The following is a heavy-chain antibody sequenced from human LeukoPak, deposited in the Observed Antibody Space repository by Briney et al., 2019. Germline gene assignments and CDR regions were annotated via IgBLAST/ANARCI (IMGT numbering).Heavy chain of an antibody. D-gene: IGHD3-22*01. Sequence: SETLSLTCTVSGGSISSGGYYWSWIRQHPGKGLEWIGYIYYSGSTYYNPSLKSRVTISVDTSKNQFSLKLSPVTAADTAVYYCARYDSSGYYHRTFDIWGQGTMVTVSS. V-gene: IGHV4-31*03. CDR2: IYYSGST. CDR1: GGSISSGGYY. CDR3: ARYDSSGYYHRTFDI. J-gene: IGHJ3*02.